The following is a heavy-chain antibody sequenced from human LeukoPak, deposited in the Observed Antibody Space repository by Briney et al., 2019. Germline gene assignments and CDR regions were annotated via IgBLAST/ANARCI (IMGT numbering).Heavy chain of an antibody. J-gene: IGHJ6*03. Sequence: SGGSLRLSCAASGFTFSSYAMSWVRQAPGKGLEWVSAISGSGGSTYYADSVKGRFTISRDNSKNTLYLQMNSLRAEDTAVYYCAKVLVPYYYMDVWGKGTTVTVSS. CDR1: GFTFSSYA. D-gene: IGHD3-10*01. CDR3: AKVLVPYYYMDV. CDR2: ISGSGGST. V-gene: IGHV3-23*01.